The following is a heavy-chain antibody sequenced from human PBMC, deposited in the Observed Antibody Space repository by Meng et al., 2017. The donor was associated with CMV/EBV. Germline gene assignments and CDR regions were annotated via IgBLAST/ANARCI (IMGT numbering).Heavy chain of an antibody. V-gene: IGHV4-4*07. CDR1: GGSLRSYS. J-gene: IGHJ4*02. Sequence: CTVSGGSLRSYSWSWIRQPAGKGLEWIGRIYSSGGTNYKSSLKSRVTMSVDTSRNQFSLKLSSVTAADTAVYYCARTDCSSTSCYLNYWGQGTLVTVSS. CDR2: IYSSGGT. D-gene: IGHD2-2*01. CDR3: ARTDCSSTSCYLNY.